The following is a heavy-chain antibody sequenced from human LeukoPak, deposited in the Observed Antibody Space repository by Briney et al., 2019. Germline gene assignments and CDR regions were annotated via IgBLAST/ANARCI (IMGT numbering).Heavy chain of an antibody. J-gene: IGHJ4*02. CDR1: GFTFSSYS. Sequence: GGSLRLSCAASGFTFSSYSVNWVRQAPGKGLEWVSFINSSSSYKYYADSVKGRFTIYRNNAKHSLSPQMNSRRAEDTAVYYCAREEGSSFYYWGQGTLVTVSS. V-gene: IGHV3-21*01. CDR3: AREEGSSFYY. CDR2: INSSSSYK. D-gene: IGHD6-13*01.